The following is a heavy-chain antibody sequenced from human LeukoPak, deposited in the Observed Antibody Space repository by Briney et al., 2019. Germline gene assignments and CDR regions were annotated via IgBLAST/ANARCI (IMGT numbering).Heavy chain of an antibody. J-gene: IGHJ4*02. D-gene: IGHD3-10*01. CDR3: ARMKSNPYGSGSPFDY. CDR1: AFTFSSYS. V-gene: IGHV3-21*01. CDR2: ISSSSSYI. Sequence: GGSLRLSCAASAFTFSSYSMNWVRQAPGKGLEWVSFISSSSSYIYYADSVKGRFTISRDNAKNSLYLQMNSLRAEDTAVYYCARMKSNPYGSGSPFDYWGQGTLVTVSS.